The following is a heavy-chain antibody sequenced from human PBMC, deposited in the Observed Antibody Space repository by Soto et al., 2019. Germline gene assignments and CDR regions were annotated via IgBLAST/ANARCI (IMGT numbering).Heavy chain of an antibody. J-gene: IGHJ3*02. Sequence: LSLTCAVYGGSFSGYYWSWIRQPPGKGLEWIGEINHSGSTNYNPSLKSRVTISVDTSKNQFSLKLSSVTAADTAVYYCARAVTMIVVVNLGAFDIWGQGTMVTVSS. CDR3: ARAVTMIVVVNLGAFDI. CDR1: GGSFSGYY. V-gene: IGHV4-34*01. D-gene: IGHD3-22*01. CDR2: INHSGST.